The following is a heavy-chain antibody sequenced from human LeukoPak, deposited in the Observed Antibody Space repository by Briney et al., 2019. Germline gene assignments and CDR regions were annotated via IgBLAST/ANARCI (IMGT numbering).Heavy chain of an antibody. Sequence: KPSETLSLTCTVSGGSISSSSYYWGWIRQPPGRGLEWIGSIDYSGNTYHNPYLKSRVTLSVDMSKNQFSLKLSSVTATDTAVHYCARHLLGYGDAFDIWGQGTMVTVSS. CDR1: GGSISSSSYY. CDR2: IDYSGNT. CDR3: ARHLLGYGDAFDI. D-gene: IGHD2-15*01. J-gene: IGHJ3*02. V-gene: IGHV4-39*01.